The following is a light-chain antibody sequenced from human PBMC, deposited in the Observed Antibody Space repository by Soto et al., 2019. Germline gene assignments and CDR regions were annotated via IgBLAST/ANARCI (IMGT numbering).Light chain of an antibody. CDR2: EVS. CDR1: SSDVGGYNY. CDR3: NSYTNNNTFV. V-gene: IGLV2-14*01. J-gene: IGLJ1*01. Sequence: ALTQPASVSGSPGQSITISCTGTSSDVGGYNYVSWFQQHPGKAPKLMIYEVSNRPSGVSNRFSGSRSGNTASLTISGLQSEDEAEYYCNSYTNNNTFVFGTGTKLTVL.